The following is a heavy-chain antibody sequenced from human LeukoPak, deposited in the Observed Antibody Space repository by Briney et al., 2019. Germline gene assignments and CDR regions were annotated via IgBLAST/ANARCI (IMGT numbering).Heavy chain of an antibody. V-gene: IGHV3-30*18. J-gene: IGHJ2*01. CDR1: GFTFSSCG. CDR3: AKAVWRELLSWYFDL. Sequence: PGRSLRLSCAASGFTFSSCGMHWVRQAPGKGLEWVAVISYDGSNKYYADSVKGRFTISRDNSKNTLYLQMNSLRAENTAVYYCAKAVWRELLSWYFDLWGRGTLVTVSS. CDR2: ISYDGSNK. D-gene: IGHD1-26*01.